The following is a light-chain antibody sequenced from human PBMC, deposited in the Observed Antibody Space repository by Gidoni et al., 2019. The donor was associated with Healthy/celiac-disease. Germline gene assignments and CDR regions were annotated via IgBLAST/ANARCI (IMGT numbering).Light chain of an antibody. CDR2: GAS. J-gene: IGKJ2*01. CDR1: QSVSSN. CDR3: QQYKNWPPYT. Sequence: EIVMTQSPATLSVSPGERATLSFRASQSVSSNLAWYQQKPGQAPRLLIYGASTRATGIPARFSGSGSGTEFTLTISSLQSEDFAVYYCQQYKNWPPYTFGQGTKLEIK. V-gene: IGKV3-15*01.